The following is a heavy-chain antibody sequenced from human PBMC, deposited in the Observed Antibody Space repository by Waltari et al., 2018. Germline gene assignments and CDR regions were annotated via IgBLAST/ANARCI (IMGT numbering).Heavy chain of an antibody. J-gene: IGHJ4*02. D-gene: IGHD2-8*02. CDR3: ARRSCTGECYAPYVY. CDR1: GYTFTDYH. CDR2: INPKSGGT. Sequence: QVQLVQSGAEVTKPGASVKVSCKPSGYTFTDYHIPWVRQAPGQGLEWIGWINPKSGGTYYAQTFQGWVTMTRDTSTSTVYMELSSLKSDDTAMYYCARRSCTGECYAPYVYWGQGSLVTVSS. V-gene: IGHV1-2*04.